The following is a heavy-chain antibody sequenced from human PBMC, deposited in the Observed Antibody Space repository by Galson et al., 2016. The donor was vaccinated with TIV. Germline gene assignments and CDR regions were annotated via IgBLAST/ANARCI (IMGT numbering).Heavy chain of an antibody. CDR3: ATYGSGRQASFDY. CDR1: GYTFTRYY. J-gene: IGHJ4*02. V-gene: IGHV1-46*03. Sequence: SVKVSCKASGYTFTRYYMHWMRQAPGQGLEWMGVIVPSGGSTTYAQKFQGRVTMTRDTSTSTVYMELSSLTSEDTAVYYCATYGSGRQASFDYWGQGTLVTVSS. D-gene: IGHD3-10*01. CDR2: IVPSGGST.